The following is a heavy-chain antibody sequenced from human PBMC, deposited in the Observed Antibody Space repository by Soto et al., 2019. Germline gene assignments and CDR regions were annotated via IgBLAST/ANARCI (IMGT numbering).Heavy chain of an antibody. CDR1: GYTFTGYY. J-gene: IGHJ6*02. Sequence: QVQLVQSGADVKTPGASVRVSCTASGYTFTGYYVHWVREAPGQGLEWMGWINPETGRTSYAQKLQGRVPLSRDPSINTAYLELSSLRFEDAAVYFCAREHFQVISDGMDVWGQGTTVTVSS. CDR3: AREHFQVISDGMDV. D-gene: IGHD2-21*01. V-gene: IGHV1-2*02. CDR2: INPETGRT.